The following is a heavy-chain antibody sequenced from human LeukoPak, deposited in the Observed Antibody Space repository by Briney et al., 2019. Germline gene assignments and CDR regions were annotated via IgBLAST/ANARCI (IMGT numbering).Heavy chain of an antibody. CDR1: GFTFSSYA. CDR3: ASYPVGQGGFVVVPAAISDAFDI. Sequence: PGGSLRLSCAASGFTFSSYAMHWVRQAPGKGLEWVAVISYDGSNKYYADSVKGRFTISRDNSKNTLYLQMNSLRAEDTAVYYCASYPVGQGGFVVVPAAISDAFDIWGQGTMVTVSS. CDR2: ISYDGSNK. D-gene: IGHD2-2*01. V-gene: IGHV3-30-3*01. J-gene: IGHJ3*02.